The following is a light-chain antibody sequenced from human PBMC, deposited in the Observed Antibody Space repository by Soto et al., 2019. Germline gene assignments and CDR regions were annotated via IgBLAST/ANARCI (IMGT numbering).Light chain of an antibody. CDR2: DAS. J-gene: IGKJ4*01. V-gene: IGKV3-11*01. CDR3: QQRGDWPLT. CDR1: QSVSSY. Sequence: EIVLTQSPVTLSLSPGERATLSCRASQSVSSYLAWYQQKPGQAPRLLIYDASNRATGIPARFSGSGSGTDFALTISSLEPEDFAVYYCQQRGDWPLTFGGGTKV.